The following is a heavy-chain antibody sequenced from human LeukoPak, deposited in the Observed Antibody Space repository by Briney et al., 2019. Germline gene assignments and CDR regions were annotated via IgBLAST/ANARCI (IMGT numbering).Heavy chain of an antibody. J-gene: IGHJ4*02. CDR3: ARDRVRGNSNPYFDY. D-gene: IGHD4-11*01. CDR1: GGSISSSNW. CDR2: IYHSGST. Sequence: PSGTLSFTCAVSGGSISSSNWWSWVRQPPGKGLEWIGEIYHSGSTNYNPSLKSRVTISVDKSKNQFSLKLSSVTAADTAVYYCARDRVRGNSNPYFDYWGQGTLVTVSS. V-gene: IGHV4-4*02.